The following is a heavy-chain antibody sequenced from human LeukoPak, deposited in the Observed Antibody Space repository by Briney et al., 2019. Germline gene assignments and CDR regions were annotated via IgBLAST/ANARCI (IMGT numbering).Heavy chain of an antibody. D-gene: IGHD6-13*01. J-gene: IGHJ4*02. CDR1: GFTFRSHG. V-gene: IGHV3-33*01. CDR2: IWYDGSKK. CDR3: VRDDIAVGKAFDF. Sequence: PGRSLGLSCAASGFTFRSHGMHWVRQAPGKGLEWVAVIWYDGSKKYYGDSMKGRFTISRDNSKNTLHLQVSSLRVEDTAVYYCVRDDIAVGKAFDFWGQGTPVTVSS.